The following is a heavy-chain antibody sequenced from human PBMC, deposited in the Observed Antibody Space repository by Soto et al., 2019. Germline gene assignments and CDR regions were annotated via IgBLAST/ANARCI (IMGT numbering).Heavy chain of an antibody. CDR1: GYTFTSYG. V-gene: IGHV1-18*01. CDR2: ISAYNGNT. Sequence: GASVKVSCKASGYTFTSYGISWVRQAPGQGLEWMGWISAYNGNTNYADSVKGRFTISRDNPKNMLYLQMNSLTAEDTAVYFCAREEETSMVTVGYWGQGTLVTVSS. J-gene: IGHJ4*02. CDR3: AREEETSMVTVGY. D-gene: IGHD5-18*01.